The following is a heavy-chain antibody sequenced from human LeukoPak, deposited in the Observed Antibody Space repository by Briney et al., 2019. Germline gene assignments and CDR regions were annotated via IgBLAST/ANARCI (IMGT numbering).Heavy chain of an antibody. CDR3: ARLPTFYYDSSGYHYDY. Sequence: GGSLRLSCVAYGFNFRDYSMSWVRQAPGRGLEWASSTAGSGISKDYADSVKGRFTISKDKSKNTLYLQMDNLRAEDTGVYFCARLPTFYYDSSGYHYDYWGQGTLVTVSS. CDR1: GFNFRDYS. V-gene: IGHV3-23*01. D-gene: IGHD3-22*01. J-gene: IGHJ4*02. CDR2: TAGSGISK.